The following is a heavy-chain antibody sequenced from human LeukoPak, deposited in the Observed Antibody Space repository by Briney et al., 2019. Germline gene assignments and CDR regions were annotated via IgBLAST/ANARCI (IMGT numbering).Heavy chain of an antibody. CDR2: ISGSGGST. CDR1: GFTFSSYA. J-gene: IGHJ6*04. V-gene: IGHV3-23*01. D-gene: IGHD5/OR15-5a*01. Sequence: GGSLRLSCAASGFTFSSYATSWVRQAPGKGLEWVSAISGSGGSTYYADSVKGRFTISRDNSKNTLYLQMNSLRAEDTAVYYCAKRVVHDYYYYGMDVWGKGTTVTVSS. CDR3: AKRVVHDYYYYGMDV.